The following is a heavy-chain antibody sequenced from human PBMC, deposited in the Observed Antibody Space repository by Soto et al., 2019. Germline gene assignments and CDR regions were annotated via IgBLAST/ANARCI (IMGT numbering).Heavy chain of an antibody. J-gene: IGHJ6*02. CDR2: IYYSGTT. Sequence: LETLSLTCTVSGGSVSSSSFFWGWIRQSPGKGLEWIGSIYYSGTTYYNPSLKSRVTISVDTSKSQFSLRVSSVTAADTAVYYCGRHPATSETYFYGMDVWGQGTTVTVSS. CDR3: GRHPATSETYFYGMDV. CDR1: GGSVSSSSFF. V-gene: IGHV4-39*01.